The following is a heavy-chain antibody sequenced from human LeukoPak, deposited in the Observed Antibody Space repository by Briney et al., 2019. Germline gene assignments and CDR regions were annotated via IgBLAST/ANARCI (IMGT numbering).Heavy chain of an antibody. CDR2: ISGGAAVT. V-gene: IGHV3-23*01. Sequence: PGGSLRLSCAASGFTFSSYAMSWVRQSPGKGLEWVSGISGGAAVTYYADSVKGRFTISRDNSKNTLYLQMNGLRVEDTAVYYCARELSMVRGVILYGMDVWGQGTTVTVSS. CDR1: GFTFSSYA. J-gene: IGHJ6*02. CDR3: ARELSMVRGVILYGMDV. D-gene: IGHD3-10*01.